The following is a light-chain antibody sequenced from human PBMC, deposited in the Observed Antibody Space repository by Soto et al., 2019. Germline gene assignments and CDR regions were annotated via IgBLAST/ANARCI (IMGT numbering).Light chain of an antibody. CDR1: QSISSSY. V-gene: IGKV3-20*01. CDR3: QQYGSSPPYT. Sequence: EIVLTQSPGTLSLSPGERATLSCRASQSISSSYLGWYQQKPGQAPRLLIYAASSRATDIPDRFSGSGSGTDFTLTISRLEPEDFAVYYCQQYGSSPPYTFGQGTKLEIK. CDR2: AAS. J-gene: IGKJ2*01.